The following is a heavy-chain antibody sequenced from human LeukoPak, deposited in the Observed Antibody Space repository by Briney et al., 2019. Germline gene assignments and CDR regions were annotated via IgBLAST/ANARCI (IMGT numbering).Heavy chain of an antibody. CDR3: AREDYSKYYFDY. Sequence: SETLSLTCTVSGGSINSHYYWSWIRQPPGKGLEWIGYIHYSGTTNYKSSLKRRVTISVDTSKNQFSLKLSSVTAADTAVYYCAREDYSKYYFDYWGQGTLVTVSS. D-gene: IGHD4-11*01. J-gene: IGHJ4*02. V-gene: IGHV4-59*01. CDR2: IHYSGTT. CDR1: GGSINSHYY.